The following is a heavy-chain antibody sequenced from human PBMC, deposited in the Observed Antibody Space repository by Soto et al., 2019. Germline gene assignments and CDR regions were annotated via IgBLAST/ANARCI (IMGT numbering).Heavy chain of an antibody. CDR3: ARPHYDSNTFYSFFDY. J-gene: IGHJ4*02. D-gene: IGHD3-22*01. CDR2: IFHGGST. V-gene: IGHV4-34*12. CDR1: DGSFSGYN. Sequence: TSETLSLTCAVYDGSFSGYNWSWIRQPPGKGLEWIGEIFHGGSTNYSPSLKSRVTISVDTSKNQFSLELSSVTAADTAVYYCARPHYDSNTFYSFFDYWGQGTLVTVSS.